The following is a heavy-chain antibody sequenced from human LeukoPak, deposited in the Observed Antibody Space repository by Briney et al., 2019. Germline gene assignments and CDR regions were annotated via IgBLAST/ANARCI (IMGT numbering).Heavy chain of an antibody. CDR3: SRENGAFSPFGY. CDR1: GGSISNTNW. Sequence: KTSETLSLTCGVSGGSISNTNWWSWVRQPPGQGLVWIGEISLTGLTHYNPSLESRVTVSLDKSKNQLSLNLTSVTAADTAVYYCSRENGAFSPFGYWGQGILVTV. J-gene: IGHJ4*02. D-gene: IGHD2-8*01. V-gene: IGHV4-4*02. CDR2: ISLTGLT.